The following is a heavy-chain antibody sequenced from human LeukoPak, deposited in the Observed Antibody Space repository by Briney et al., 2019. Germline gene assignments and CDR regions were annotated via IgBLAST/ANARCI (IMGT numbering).Heavy chain of an antibody. CDR2: INPNSGGT. J-gene: IGHJ6*02. D-gene: IGHD2-2*01. Sequence: ASVKVSRKASGYTFTGYYMHWVRQAPGQGLEWMGWINPNSGGTNYAQKFQGRVTMTRDTSISTAYMELSRLRSDDTAVYYCARALPPDIVVVPAATLNGMDVWGQGTTVTVSS. V-gene: IGHV1-2*02. CDR3: ARALPPDIVVVPAATLNGMDV. CDR1: GYTFTGYY.